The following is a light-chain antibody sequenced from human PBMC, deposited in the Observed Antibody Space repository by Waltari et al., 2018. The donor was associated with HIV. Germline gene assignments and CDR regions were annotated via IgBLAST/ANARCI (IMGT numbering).Light chain of an antibody. Sequence: QSALTQPRSVSGSAGQSVTIACTGTSSAVGGYNYVSWYQQHPTKAPKLTIYDVSKRPSGVPDRFSGSKSGNTASLTISGLQAEDEADYYCCSYAGTYTWVFGGGTKLTVL. CDR1: SSAVGGYNY. V-gene: IGLV2-11*01. J-gene: IGLJ3*02. CDR3: CSYAGTYTWV. CDR2: DVS.